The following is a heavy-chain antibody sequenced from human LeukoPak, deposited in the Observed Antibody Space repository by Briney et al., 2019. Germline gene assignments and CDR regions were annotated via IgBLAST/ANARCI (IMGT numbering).Heavy chain of an antibody. J-gene: IGHJ4*02. CDR3: ARHRKDIGFDS. CDR2: IYPDDSDT. D-gene: IGHD2-15*01. Sequence: GASLKISCKGSGYSFSSYWIGWVLQMPGKGLEWMGIIYPDDSDTRYSPSFQGQVTISADKSISTAYLQWSSLKASDTAMYYCARHRKDIGFDSWGQGTLVTVSS. V-gene: IGHV5-51*01. CDR1: GYSFSSYW.